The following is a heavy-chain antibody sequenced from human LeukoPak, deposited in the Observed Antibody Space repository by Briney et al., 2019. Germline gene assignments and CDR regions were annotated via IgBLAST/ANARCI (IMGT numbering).Heavy chain of an antibody. D-gene: IGHD6-19*01. V-gene: IGHV3-21*01. CDR2: ISSSSSYI. Sequence: GGSLRLSCAASGFTFSSYSMNWVRQAPGKGLEWVSSISSSSSYIYYADSVKGRFTISRDNAKNSLYLRMNSLRAEDTAVYYCARGKIAVAGTNFDYWGQGTLVTVSS. J-gene: IGHJ4*02. CDR1: GFTFSSYS. CDR3: ARGKIAVAGTNFDY.